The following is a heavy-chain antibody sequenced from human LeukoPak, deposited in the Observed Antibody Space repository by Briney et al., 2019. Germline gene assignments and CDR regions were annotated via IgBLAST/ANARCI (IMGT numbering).Heavy chain of an antibody. J-gene: IGHJ6*03. Sequence: SVKVSCKASGGTFSSYAISWVRQAPGQGLEWMGGIIPIFGTANYAQKFEGRVTITTDESTSTAYMELSSLRSEDTAAYYCARATLGYCSGGSCYSPFYYYYYMDVWGKGTTVTVSS. D-gene: IGHD2-15*01. V-gene: IGHV1-69*05. CDR2: IIPIFGTA. CDR1: GGTFSSYA. CDR3: ARATLGYCSGGSCYSPFYYYYYMDV.